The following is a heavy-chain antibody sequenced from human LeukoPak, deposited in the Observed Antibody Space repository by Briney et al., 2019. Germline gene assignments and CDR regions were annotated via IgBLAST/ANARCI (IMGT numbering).Heavy chain of an antibody. CDR2: IFYSGTT. J-gene: IGHJ4*02. CDR1: GGSISSSSHF. CDR3: ARSFNRVTAGH. D-gene: IGHD2-21*02. Sequence: MPSETLSLTCTVSGGSISSSSHFWGWIRQPPGKGLEWIGSIFYSGTTNYNPSLKSRDTISVDTSKSQFSPKLPSVTAAHTAVYYCARSFNRVTAGHWGQGTLVPVSS. V-gene: IGHV4-39*01.